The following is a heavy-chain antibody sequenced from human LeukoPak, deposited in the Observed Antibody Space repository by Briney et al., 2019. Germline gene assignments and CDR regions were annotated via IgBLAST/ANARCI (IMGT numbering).Heavy chain of an antibody. Sequence: PGGSLRLSCAASEFTFSIYGMHWVRQAPGKGLEWVAVISYDGSNEYYADSVKGRFTISRDNSKNTLYLQMNSLRAGDTAVYYCAKDPRQYCSSTTCYFNWFDPWGQGTLVTVSS. CDR1: EFTFSIYG. D-gene: IGHD2-2*01. V-gene: IGHV3-30*18. CDR3: AKDPRQYCSSTTCYFNWFDP. J-gene: IGHJ5*02. CDR2: ISYDGSNE.